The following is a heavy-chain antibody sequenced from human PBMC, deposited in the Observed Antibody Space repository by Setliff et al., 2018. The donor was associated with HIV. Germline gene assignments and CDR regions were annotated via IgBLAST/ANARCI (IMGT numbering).Heavy chain of an antibody. V-gene: IGHV1-8*03. D-gene: IGHD2-15*01. CDR2: MNPNSGNT. CDR3: ARDGVVAPFDY. CDR1: GYTHTELS. J-gene: IGHJ4*02. Sequence: GASVKVSCKVSGYTHTELSIHWVRQATGQGLEWMGRMNPNSGNTEYAQQFQGRVSIITDESTNTAYMELSSLRSEDTAVYYCARDGVVAPFDYWGQGTLVTVSS.